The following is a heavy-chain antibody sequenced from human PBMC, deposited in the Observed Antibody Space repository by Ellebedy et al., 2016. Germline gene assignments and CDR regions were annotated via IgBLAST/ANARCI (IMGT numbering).Heavy chain of an antibody. V-gene: IGHV3-11*01. CDR3: ARNSRGGSLIDN. D-gene: IGHD5-12*01. CDR1: GYTFTNHY. Sequence: GESLKISXAASGYTFTNHYMSWVRQAPGKGLEWVAYITSSGSIVYYADSVKGRFTISRDNTKNSLFLQMNSLRVEDTAVYFCARNSRGGSLIDNWGQGTLVTVSS. CDR2: ITSSGSIV. J-gene: IGHJ4*02.